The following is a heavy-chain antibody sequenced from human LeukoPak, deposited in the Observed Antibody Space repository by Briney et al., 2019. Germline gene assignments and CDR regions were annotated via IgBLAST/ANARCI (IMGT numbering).Heavy chain of an antibody. J-gene: IGHJ5*02. CDR1: GYTFNSYD. V-gene: IGHV1-8*01. CDR3: ARVRGPSKGILDIVVVPAANARTFDP. Sequence: ASVKVSCKASGYTFNSYDINWVRQATGQGLEWMGWMNPNSGNTGYAQKFQGRVTMTRNTSISTAYMELSSLRSEDTAVYYCARVRGPSKGILDIVVVPAANARTFDPWGQGTLVTVSS. D-gene: IGHD2-2*01. CDR2: MNPNSGNT.